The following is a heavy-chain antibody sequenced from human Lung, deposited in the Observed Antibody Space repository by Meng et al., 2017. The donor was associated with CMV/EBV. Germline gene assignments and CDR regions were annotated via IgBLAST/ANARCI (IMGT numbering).Heavy chain of an antibody. CDR2: INQDGSQR. CDR1: GFHFSTYW. J-gene: IGHJ6*01. Sequence: GEXLKISCAASGFHFSTYWMSWVRQAPGKALEWVANINQDGSQRNYVDSVKGRFTISRDNAKNSMYLQMNSLRVEDTAVYYCGRDMDVWGQGNTVNGAS. V-gene: IGHV3-7*01. CDR3: GRDMDV.